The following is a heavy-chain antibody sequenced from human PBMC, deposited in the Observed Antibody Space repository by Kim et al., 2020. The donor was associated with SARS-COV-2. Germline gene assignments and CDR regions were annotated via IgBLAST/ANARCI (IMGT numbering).Heavy chain of an antibody. D-gene: IGHD6-19*01. V-gene: IGHV3-74*01. CDR1: GFTFSSYW. CDR3: ARGAYGGSSGWLHFDY. CDR2: INSDGSST. J-gene: IGHJ4*02. Sequence: GGSLRLSCAASGFTFSSYWMHWVRQAPGKGLVWVSRINSDGSSTSYAASVKGRFTISRDNAKNTLYLQMNSLRAEDTAVYYCARGAYGGSSGWLHFDYWGQGTLVTVSS.